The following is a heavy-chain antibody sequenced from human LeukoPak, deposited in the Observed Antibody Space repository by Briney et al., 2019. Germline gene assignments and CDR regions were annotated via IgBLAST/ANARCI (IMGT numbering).Heavy chain of an antibody. CDR1: GGSISSGGYS. Sequence: PSQTLSLTCAVSGGSISSGGYSWSWIRQPPGKGLEWIGYIYHSGSTYYNPSLKSRVTISVDRSKNQFSLKLSSLTAADTAVYYCARGPCGGDCYLPPPNFDYWGQGTLVTVSS. CDR2: IYHSGST. CDR3: ARGPCGGDCYLPPPNFDY. D-gene: IGHD2-21*02. J-gene: IGHJ4*02. V-gene: IGHV4-30-2*01.